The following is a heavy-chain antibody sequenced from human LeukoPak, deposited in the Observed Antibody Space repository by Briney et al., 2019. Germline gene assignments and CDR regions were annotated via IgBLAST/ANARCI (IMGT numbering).Heavy chain of an antibody. CDR1: GFTFSSYS. D-gene: IGHD3-3*01. CDR3: ARTYDFGRGPPGDAFDN. Sequence: GGSLRLSCAASGFTFSSYSMNWVRQAPGKGPEWVSYIDARSGITYYADSVQGRFTISRDDARESVFLQMYGLRVDDTAVYYCARTYDFGRGPPGDAFDNWGPGTWVIVSS. V-gene: IGHV3-48*04. J-gene: IGHJ3*02. CDR2: IDARSGIT.